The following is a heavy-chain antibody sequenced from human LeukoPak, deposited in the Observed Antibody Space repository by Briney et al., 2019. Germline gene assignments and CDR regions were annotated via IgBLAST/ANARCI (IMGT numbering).Heavy chain of an antibody. J-gene: IGHJ5*02. CDR1: GYTLTELS. Sequence: ASVKVSCKVSGYTLTELSMHWVRQAPGKGLEWMGGFDPEDGETIYAQKFQGRVTMTEDTSTDTAYMELSSLRSEDTAVYYCATREKNWNCENWFDPWAREPWSPSPQ. D-gene: IGHD1-7*01. V-gene: IGHV1-24*01. CDR3: ATREKNWNCENWFDP. CDR2: FDPEDGET.